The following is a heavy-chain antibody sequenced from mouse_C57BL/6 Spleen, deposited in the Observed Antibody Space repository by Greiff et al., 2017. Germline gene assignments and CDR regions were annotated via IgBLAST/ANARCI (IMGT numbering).Heavy chain of an antibody. CDR2: IYPSSGNT. CDR3: APCYYGSSYYFDY. D-gene: IGHD1-1*01. V-gene: IGHV1-81*01. Sequence: VQLQQSGAELARPGASVKLSCKASGYTFTSYGISWVKQRTGQGLEWIGEIYPSSGNTYYNEKFKGKATLTADKSSSTAYMELRSLTSEDSAVYFCAPCYYGSSYYFDYWGQGTTLTVSS. J-gene: IGHJ2*01. CDR1: GYTFTSYG.